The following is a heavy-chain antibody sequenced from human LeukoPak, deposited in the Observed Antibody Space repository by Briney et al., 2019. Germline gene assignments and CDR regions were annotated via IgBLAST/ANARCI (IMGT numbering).Heavy chain of an antibody. CDR3: ARVSYYYGSGSYRPTAVYYFDY. CDR1: GFTFSSYW. V-gene: IGHV3-74*01. Sequence: GGSLRLSCAASGFTFSSYWMHWVRQAPGKGLVWVSRINSDGSSTSYADSVKGRFTISRDNAKNTLYLQMNSLRAEDTAVYYCARVSYYYGSGSYRPTAVYYFDYRGQGTLVTVSS. CDR2: INSDGSST. J-gene: IGHJ4*02. D-gene: IGHD3-10*01.